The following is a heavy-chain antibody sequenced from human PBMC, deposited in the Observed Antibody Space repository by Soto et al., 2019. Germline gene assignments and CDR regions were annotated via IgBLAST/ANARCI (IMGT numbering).Heavy chain of an antibody. V-gene: IGHV3-11*05. J-gene: IGHJ4*02. CDR3: ARLRLTGYFDY. CDR1: GFTFSDHY. Sequence: QVQLVESGGGLVKHGGSLRLSCVASGFTFSDHYMTWIRQAPGKGLEWLSYISTSSSYTNYADSVKGRFTISRDNAMNSLYLQMNSLRAEDTAVYYCARLRLTGYFDYWGQGTLVTVSS. CDR2: ISTSSSYT.